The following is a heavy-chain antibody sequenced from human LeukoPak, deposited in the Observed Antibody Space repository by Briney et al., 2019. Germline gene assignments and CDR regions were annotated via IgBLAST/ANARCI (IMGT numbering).Heavy chain of an antibody. D-gene: IGHD3-10*01. Sequence: SETLPLTCTVSGGSISSYYWSWIRQPPGKGLEWIGYIYYSGSTNYNPSLKSRVTISVDTSKNQFSLKLSSVTAADTAVYYCARDRGDYLDYYYGMDVWGKGTTVTVSS. J-gene: IGHJ6*04. CDR3: ARDRGDYLDYYYGMDV. CDR1: GGSISSYY. CDR2: IYYSGST. V-gene: IGHV4-59*01.